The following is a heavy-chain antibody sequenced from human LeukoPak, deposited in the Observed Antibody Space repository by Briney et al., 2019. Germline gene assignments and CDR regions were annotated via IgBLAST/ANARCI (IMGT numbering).Heavy chain of an antibody. J-gene: IGHJ5*02. CDR3: AREPDA. V-gene: IGHV4-39*07. Sequence: SETLSLTCTVSGDSISGSNYHWRWIRQPPGKGLEWLGTVHHTGRAFYNPSLRGRTTVSVDTSKDQFSLKLTSVTAADTAVYYCAREPDAWGQGTLVTVSS. CDR2: VHHTGRA. CDR1: GDSISGSNYH.